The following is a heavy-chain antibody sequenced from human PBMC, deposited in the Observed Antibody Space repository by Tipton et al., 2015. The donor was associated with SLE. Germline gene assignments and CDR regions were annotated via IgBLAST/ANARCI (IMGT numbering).Heavy chain of an antibody. CDR3: AREVNTVGDSDAFDI. CDR2: IHYTGSA. J-gene: IGHJ3*02. CDR1: GGSISSYNYF. V-gene: IGHV4-31*03. Sequence: TLSLTCTVSGGSISSYNYFCSWVRQLPGKGLEWISYIHYTGSAFYNPSLESRLITSIDISKNQFSLKLHSLSAADTAVYYCAREVNTVGDSDAFDIWGQGTIVTVSP. D-gene: IGHD5/OR15-5a*01.